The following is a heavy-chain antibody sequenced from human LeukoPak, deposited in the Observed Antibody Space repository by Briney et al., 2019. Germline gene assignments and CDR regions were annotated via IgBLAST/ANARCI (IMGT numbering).Heavy chain of an antibody. J-gene: IGHJ5*02. CDR3: ARGGYDFWSGYYTGNWFDP. V-gene: IGHV1-18*01. D-gene: IGHD3-3*01. Sequence: ASVKVSCKASGHTFTSYGISWVRQAPGQGLEWMGWISAYNGNTNYAQKLQGRVTMTTDTSTSTAYMELRSLRSDDTAVYYCARGGYDFWSGYYTGNWFDPWGQGTLVTVSS. CDR1: GHTFTSYG. CDR2: ISAYNGNT.